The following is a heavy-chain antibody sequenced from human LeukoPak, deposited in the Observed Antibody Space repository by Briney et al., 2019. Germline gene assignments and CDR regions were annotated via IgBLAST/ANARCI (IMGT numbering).Heavy chain of an antibody. V-gene: IGHV4-34*01. CDR1: GGSFSGYY. Sequence: SETLSLTCAVYGGSFSGYYWSWIRQPPGKGLEWIGEINHSGSTNYNPSLKSRVTISVDTSKNQFSLKLSSVTAADTAVYYCERSPRITIFGVARSYYYGMDVWGQGTTVTVSS. J-gene: IGHJ6*02. CDR2: INHSGST. D-gene: IGHD3-3*01. CDR3: ERSPRITIFGVARSYYYGMDV.